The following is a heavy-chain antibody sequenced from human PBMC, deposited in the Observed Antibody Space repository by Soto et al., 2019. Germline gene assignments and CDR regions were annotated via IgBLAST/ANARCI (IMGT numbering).Heavy chain of an antibody. CDR2: IIPIFGTA. Sequence: SVKVSCKASGGTFSSYAISWVRQAPGQGLEWMGGIIPIFGTANYAQKFQGRVTITADESTRTAYMEQRSRKSEDTAVYYCPSNRHWNSGLNLFDPWGQGPLVTVS. CDR3: PSNRHWNSGLNLFDP. J-gene: IGHJ5*02. CDR1: GGTFSSYA. D-gene: IGHD1-7*01. V-gene: IGHV1-69*13.